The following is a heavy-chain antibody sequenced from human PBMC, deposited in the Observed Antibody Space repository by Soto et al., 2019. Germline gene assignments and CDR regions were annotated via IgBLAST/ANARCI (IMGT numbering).Heavy chain of an antibody. J-gene: IGHJ6*02. CDR2: IWHHGGNK. Sequence: QMQLEESGGGVVQPGRSLRLCCVASGFTFSHYGMHWVRQAPGKGLEWVAVIWHHGGNKYYADSVKGRFTISRDNAWNTLYLQMDSLRGEDTGVYYCVSDETQLERRPSYGKDVWGRGTTVIVSS. CDR3: VSDETQLERRPSYGKDV. V-gene: IGHV3-33*01. D-gene: IGHD1-1*01. CDR1: GFTFSHYG.